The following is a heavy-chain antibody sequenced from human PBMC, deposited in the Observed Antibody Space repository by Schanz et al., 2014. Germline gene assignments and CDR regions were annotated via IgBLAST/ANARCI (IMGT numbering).Heavy chain of an antibody. V-gene: IGHV3-11*06. CDR3: AKRNHDMQSLPLDY. D-gene: IGHD3-9*01. CDR1: GFTFSDYY. J-gene: IGHJ4*02. CDR2: ISDSGDST. Sequence: QVQLVDSGGGLVKPGGSLRLSCAASGFTFSDYYMTWIRQAPGKGLEWVSDISDSGDSTHYADSVKGRFTISRDNSNNTVYLQMNTLRAEDTAVYYCAKRNHDMQSLPLDYWGQGTLVAVSS.